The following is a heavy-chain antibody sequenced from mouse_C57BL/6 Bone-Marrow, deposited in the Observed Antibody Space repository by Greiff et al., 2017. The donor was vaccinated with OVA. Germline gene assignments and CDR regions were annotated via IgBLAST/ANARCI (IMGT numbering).Heavy chain of an antibody. D-gene: IGHD2-5*01. CDR1: GYTFTSYT. CDR2: VNPSSGYT. J-gene: IGHJ4*01. Sequence: QVQLQQSGAELARPGASVKMSCKASGYTFTSYTMHWVKQRPGQGLEWIGYVNPSSGYTKYNQKFKDKATLTADKSSSTAYMQLSSLTSEDSAVYYCARKYYSNWKAMDYWGQGTSVTVSS. CDR3: ARKYYSNWKAMDY. V-gene: IGHV1-4*01.